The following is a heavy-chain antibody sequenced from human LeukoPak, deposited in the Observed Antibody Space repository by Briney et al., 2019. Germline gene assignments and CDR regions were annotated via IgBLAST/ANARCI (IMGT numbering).Heavy chain of an antibody. J-gene: IGHJ3*02. V-gene: IGHV1-3*01. CDR2: INAGNGNT. Sequence: ASVKVSCKASGYTFTSYAMHWVRQAPGQRLEWMGWINAGNGNTKYSQKFQGRVTITRDTSASTAYMELSSLRSEDTAVYCCAREALTGSAFDIWGQGTMVTVSS. CDR1: GYTFTSYA. CDR3: AREALTGSAFDI. D-gene: IGHD3-9*01.